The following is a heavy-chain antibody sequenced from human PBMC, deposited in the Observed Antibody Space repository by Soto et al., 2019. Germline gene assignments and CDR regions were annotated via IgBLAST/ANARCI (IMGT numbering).Heavy chain of an antibody. D-gene: IGHD2-15*01. CDR3: ARDQCFGGGRSCYYFDF. Sequence: GGSLRLSCAASGFTFTTYAIHWVRQAPGKGLEWVAVISNDGRGKYYADSVKGRFTISRDNSKNTLYLQMNSLRSDDTAVYYCARDQCFGGGRSCYYFDFWGQGTLVTVSS. CDR1: GFTFTTYA. J-gene: IGHJ4*02. V-gene: IGHV3-30*04. CDR2: ISNDGRGK.